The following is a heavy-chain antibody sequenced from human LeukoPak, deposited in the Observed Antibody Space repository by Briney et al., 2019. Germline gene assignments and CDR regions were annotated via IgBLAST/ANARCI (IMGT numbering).Heavy chain of an antibody. CDR2: IYYSGST. V-gene: IGHV4-39*01. Sequence: SETLSLTCTVSGGSISSSSYYWGWIRQPPGKGLEWIGSIYYSGSTYYNPSLRSRVTISVDTSQNQFSLKLSSVTAADTAVYYCARRAAVTSYWCFDLWGRGTLVTVSS. D-gene: IGHD6-25*01. CDR3: ARRAAVTSYWCFDL. CDR1: GGSISSSSYY. J-gene: IGHJ2*01.